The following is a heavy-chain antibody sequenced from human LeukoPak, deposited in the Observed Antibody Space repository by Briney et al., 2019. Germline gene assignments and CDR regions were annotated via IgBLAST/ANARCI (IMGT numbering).Heavy chain of an antibody. J-gene: IGHJ3*01. D-gene: IGHD2-21*01. V-gene: IGHV4-59*08. CDR1: GGSISGYY. CDR2: IYYSGST. Sequence: PSETLSLTCTVSGGSISGYYWSWIRQPPGKGLEWIGYIYYSGSTHYNPSLKSRVTISLDTSKNQFSLKLSSVTATDTAVYYCARTGFGGGVFSAFDLWGRGTMVTVSS. CDR3: ARTGFGGGVFSAFDL.